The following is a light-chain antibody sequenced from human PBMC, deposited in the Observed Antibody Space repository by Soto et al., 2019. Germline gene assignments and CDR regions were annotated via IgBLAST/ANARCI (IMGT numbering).Light chain of an antibody. CDR1: QSVLYSSNNENY. CDR2: WAS. V-gene: IGKV4-1*01. J-gene: IGKJ4*01. CDR3: QQYVSSPLT. Sequence: DIVMTQSPDSLAVSLGERATINCKSSQSVLYSSNNENYLAWYQQKPGQAPKLLISWASTRESGVPDRFIGGGSGTEFTLTISSLQAEDVAVYYCQQYVSSPLTFGGGTKVEIK.